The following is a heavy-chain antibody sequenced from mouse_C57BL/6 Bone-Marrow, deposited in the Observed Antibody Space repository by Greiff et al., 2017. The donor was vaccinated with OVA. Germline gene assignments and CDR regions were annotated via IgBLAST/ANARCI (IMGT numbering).Heavy chain of an antibody. CDR1: GYTFTDYY. CDR3: AIGRNYYGSSNY. V-gene: IGHV1-19*01. CDR2: INPYNGGT. Sequence: EVQLQQSGPVLVKPGASVKMSCKASGYTFTDYYMNWVKQSHGKSLEWIGVINPYNGGTSYNQKFKGKATLTVDKSSSTAYMELNSLTSEDSAVYYCAIGRNYYGSSNYWGQGTTLTVSS. J-gene: IGHJ2*01. D-gene: IGHD1-1*01.